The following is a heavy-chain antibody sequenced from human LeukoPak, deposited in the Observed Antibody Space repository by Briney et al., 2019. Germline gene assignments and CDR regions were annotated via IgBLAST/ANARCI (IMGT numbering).Heavy chain of an antibody. Sequence: PGESLRLSCAASGFTFISYTMSWVRQAPGKGLEWVGRIKSQTDGGTADYVAPVKGRFTISRDDSKTTLYLQMNSLETEDTGVYYCARDASSDHWFDPWGEGTPVTVAS. CDR3: ARDASSDHWFDP. D-gene: IGHD6-19*01. J-gene: IGHJ5*01. V-gene: IGHV3-15*01. CDR2: IKSQTDGGTA. CDR1: GFTFISYT.